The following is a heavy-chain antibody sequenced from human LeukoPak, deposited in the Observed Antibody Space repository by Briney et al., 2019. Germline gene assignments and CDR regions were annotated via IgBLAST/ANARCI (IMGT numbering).Heavy chain of an antibody. Sequence: TSETLSLTCTVSGGSISSYYWSWIRQPPGKGLEWIGEINHSGSTNYNPSLKSRVTISVDTSKNQFSLKLSSVTAADTAVYYCARGRGRNRSSTSCYPLYYYYYGMDVWGQGTTVTVSS. CDR3: ARGRGRNRSSTSCYPLYYYYYGMDV. J-gene: IGHJ6*02. D-gene: IGHD2-2*01. CDR1: GGSISSYY. CDR2: INHSGST. V-gene: IGHV4-34*01.